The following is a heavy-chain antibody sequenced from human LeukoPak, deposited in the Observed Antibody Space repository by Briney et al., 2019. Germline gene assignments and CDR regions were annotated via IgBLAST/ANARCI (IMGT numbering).Heavy chain of an antibody. J-gene: IGHJ4*02. Sequence: GGSLRLSCAASGFTFSSYWMSWVRQAPGKGLEWVANIKQDGSEKYYVDSVKGRFTISRDNAKNSLYPQMNSLRAEDTAVYYCARVRSYSDHYFDYWGQGTLVTVSS. CDR1: GFTFSSYW. CDR2: IKQDGSEK. D-gene: IGHD1-26*01. CDR3: ARVRSYSDHYFDY. V-gene: IGHV3-7*01.